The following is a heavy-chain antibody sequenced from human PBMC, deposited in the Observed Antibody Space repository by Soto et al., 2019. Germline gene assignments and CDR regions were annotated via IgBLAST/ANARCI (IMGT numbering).Heavy chain of an antibody. CDR1: GFTFSSFS. CDR3: ARDDGSSGWADNFYY. J-gene: IGHJ4*02. Sequence: PGGSLRLSCSASGFTFSSFSMHWVRQSPGKGLEYVSHMSSDVGRIYYADSVKGRFTISGDNAKNSLYLQMNRLRAEDTAVYYCARDDGSSGWADNFYYCGQGTPVTVSS. D-gene: IGHD6-19*01. V-gene: IGHV3-64*04. CDR2: MSSDVGRI.